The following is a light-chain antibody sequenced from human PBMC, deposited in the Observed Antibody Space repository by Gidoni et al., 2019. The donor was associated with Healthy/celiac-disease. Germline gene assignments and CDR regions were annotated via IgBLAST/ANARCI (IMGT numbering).Light chain of an antibody. Sequence: QSVLTQPPSVSGAPGQRVPISCTGSSPNIGAGYDVHWYQQLPGTAPKRLLYGNSTRPSGVPDRFSGSKSATSASLSITGLQAEDEADYYCQSYDSSLSGSVVFGGGTKLTVL. J-gene: IGLJ2*01. CDR2: GNS. CDR3: QSYDSSLSGSVV. V-gene: IGLV1-40*01. CDR1: SPNIGAGYD.